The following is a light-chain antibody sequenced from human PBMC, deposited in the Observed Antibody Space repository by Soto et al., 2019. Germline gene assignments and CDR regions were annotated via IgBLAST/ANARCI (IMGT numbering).Light chain of an antibody. J-gene: IGLJ1*01. V-gene: IGLV1-44*01. Sequence: QSVLTQPPSASGTPGQRVTISCSGSSPNIGSNTVNWYQQLPGTAPKLLIYSSNQRPSGVPDRFSGSKSGTSASLAISGLQSEDEADYYCAAWDVSLNGPVFGTGTKVTVL. CDR2: SSN. CDR1: SPNIGSNT. CDR3: AAWDVSLNGPV.